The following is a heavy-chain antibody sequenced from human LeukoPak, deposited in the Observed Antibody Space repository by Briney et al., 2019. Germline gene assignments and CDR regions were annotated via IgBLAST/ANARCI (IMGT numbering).Heavy chain of an antibody. V-gene: IGHV4-59*01. J-gene: IGHJ2*01. CDR3: ARLRDWGPTLSYWYFDL. D-gene: IGHD7-27*01. CDR1: GGSITHKY. CDR2: IYYSGST. Sequence: SGTLSLTCSVSGGSITHKYWSWIRQSPGMELEWIAYIYYSGSTKYNPSLKSRVTISADPSKNQFSLNLNSVTAADTAVYYCARLRDWGPTLSYWYFDLWGRGTLVTVSS.